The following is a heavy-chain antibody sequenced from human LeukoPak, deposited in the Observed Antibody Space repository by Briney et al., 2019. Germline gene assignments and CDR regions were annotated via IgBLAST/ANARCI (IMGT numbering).Heavy chain of an antibody. Sequence: GGSLRLSCAASGFNIGSYWLNWVRQGQGKGLVWVARISSDGKSVSYADSVKGRFTISRDNSKNTLYLQMDSLRAEDTAVYYCASASSESYYWALDYWGQGTLVTVS. CDR2: ISSDGKSV. CDR1: GFNIGSYW. V-gene: IGHV3-74*01. J-gene: IGHJ4*02. CDR3: ASASSESYYWALDY. D-gene: IGHD3-10*01.